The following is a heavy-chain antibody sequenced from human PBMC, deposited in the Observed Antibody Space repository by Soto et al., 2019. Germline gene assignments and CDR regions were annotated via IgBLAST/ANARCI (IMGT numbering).Heavy chain of an antibody. CDR1: GFTFSSYA. CDR3: AKCSAVGCYSPLDP. D-gene: IGHD2-15*01. CDR2: ITGTDGTT. J-gene: IGHJ5*02. Sequence: GGSLRLSCAASGFTFSSYAMSWVRQAPGKGLEWVSAITGTDGTTYYADSVKGRFTISRDNSKNTLYLLMNSLRAEDTAIYYCAKCSAVGCYSPLDPCGEGTQVTVSS. V-gene: IGHV3-23*01.